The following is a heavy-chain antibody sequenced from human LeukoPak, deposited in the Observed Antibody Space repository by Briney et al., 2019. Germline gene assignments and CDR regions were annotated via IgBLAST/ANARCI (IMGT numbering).Heavy chain of an antibody. J-gene: IGHJ4*02. V-gene: IGHV1-2*02. CDR2: INPNSGGT. CDR1: GDTFTGYY. D-gene: IGHD3-10*01. CDR3: ARVATRGSGTHFDY. Sequence: GASVKVSCKASGDTFTGYYMHWVRQAPGQGLECIGWINPNSGGTNYAQKFQGRVTMTRDTSISTAYMELSRLRSDDTAVYYCARVATRGSGTHFDYWGQGTLVTVSS.